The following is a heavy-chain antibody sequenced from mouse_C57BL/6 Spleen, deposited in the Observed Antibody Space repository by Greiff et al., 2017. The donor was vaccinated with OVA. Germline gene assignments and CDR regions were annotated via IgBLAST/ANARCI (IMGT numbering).Heavy chain of an antibody. CDR1: GYTFTSYW. D-gene: IGHD2-4*01. Sequence: QVQLQQPGAELVRPGSSVKLSCKASGYTFTSYWMHWVKQRPIQGLEWIGNIDPSDSETHYNQEFKDKATLTVDKSSSTAYMQLSSLTSEDSAVYYCARRGYYDYDGAWFAYWGQGTLVTVSA. CDR3: ARRGYYDYDGAWFAY. J-gene: IGHJ3*01. V-gene: IGHV1-52*01. CDR2: IDPSDSET.